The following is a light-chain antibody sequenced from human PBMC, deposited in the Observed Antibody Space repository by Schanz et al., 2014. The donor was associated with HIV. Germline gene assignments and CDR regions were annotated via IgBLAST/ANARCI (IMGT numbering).Light chain of an antibody. J-gene: IGKJ2*01. V-gene: IGKV3-20*01. CDR2: DAS. Sequence: EIVLTQSPGSLSLSPGGRATLSCRASQSVSSYLAWYQQKPGQAPRLLIYDASIRATGIPDRFSGSGSGTDFTLTISRLEPEDFAVYYCQQYGSSPYTFGQGTKLEIK. CDR1: QSVSSY. CDR3: QQYGSSPYT.